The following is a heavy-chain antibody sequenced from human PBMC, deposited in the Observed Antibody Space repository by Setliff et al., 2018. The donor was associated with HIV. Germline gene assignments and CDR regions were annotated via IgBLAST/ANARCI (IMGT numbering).Heavy chain of an antibody. CDR2: ITPILGTA. D-gene: IGHD3-9*01. CDR1: GGTFSSYT. Sequence: ASVKVSCKASGGTFSSYTINWVRQAPGQGLEWMGRITPILGTANYAQKFQGRVTITAEKSTSTVYMELSSLRSEDTAVYYCARALDDILPGMTRKWFDPWGQGTLVTVSS. CDR3: ARALDDILPGMTRKWFDP. J-gene: IGHJ5*02. V-gene: IGHV1-69*08.